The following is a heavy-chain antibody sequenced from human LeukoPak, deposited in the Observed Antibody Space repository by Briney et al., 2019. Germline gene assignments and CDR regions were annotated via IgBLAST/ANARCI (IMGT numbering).Heavy chain of an antibody. V-gene: IGHV4-59*08. J-gene: IGHJ4*02. Sequence: TSETLSLTCTVSGGSISSYYWSWIRQPPGKGLEWIGYIYYSGSTNYNPSLKSRVTISVDTSKNQFSLKLNSVTAADTAVYYCARIQFGEGRSPQVGFDYWGQGILVTVSS. CDR2: IYYSGST. CDR3: ARIQFGEGRSPQVGFDY. D-gene: IGHD3-10*01. CDR1: GGSISSYY.